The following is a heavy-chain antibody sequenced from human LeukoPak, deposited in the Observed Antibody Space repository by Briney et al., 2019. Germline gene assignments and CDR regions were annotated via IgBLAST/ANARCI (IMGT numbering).Heavy chain of an antibody. J-gene: IGHJ4*02. Sequence: SETLSLTCTVSGGSISGTTYYWGWIRQPPGKGLEWIGCLYYGGSTYFNPSLKSRVTISADTSKNQFSLRLTSVIAADTAVYYCASGGYNYAAAYWGQGTLVTVSS. V-gene: IGHV4-39*01. CDR1: GGSISGTTYY. D-gene: IGHD5-24*01. CDR3: ASGGYNYAAAY. CDR2: LYYGGST.